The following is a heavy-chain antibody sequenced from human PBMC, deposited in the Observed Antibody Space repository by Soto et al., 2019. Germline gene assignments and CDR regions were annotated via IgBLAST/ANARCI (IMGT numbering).Heavy chain of an antibody. V-gene: IGHV3-21*01. Sequence: GGSLRLSCAASGFTFSSYSMNWVRQAPGKGLEWVSSISSSSSYIYYADSVKGRFTISRDNAKNSLYLQMNSLRAEDTAVYYCAQGGDYGDQSGYMDVWGKGTTVTVSS. CDR3: AQGGDYGDQSGYMDV. CDR1: GFTFSSYS. D-gene: IGHD4-17*01. J-gene: IGHJ6*03. CDR2: ISSSSSYI.